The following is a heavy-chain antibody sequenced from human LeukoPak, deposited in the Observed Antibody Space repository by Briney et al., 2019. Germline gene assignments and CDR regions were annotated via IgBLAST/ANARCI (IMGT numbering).Heavy chain of an antibody. J-gene: IGHJ4*02. D-gene: IGHD1-26*01. CDR1: GDSVTNTRYY. CDR3: ARPGPYSGSHLVRYFDY. Sequence: SETLSLTCTVSGDSVTNTRYYWGWIRQPPGKGLEWIGTIYYTGDTYYNPSLKSRVTISVDTSNDQFSLELTSVTAADTAVYYCARPGPYSGSHLVRYFDYWGQGTLVTVSS. CDR2: IYYTGDT. V-gene: IGHV4-39*07.